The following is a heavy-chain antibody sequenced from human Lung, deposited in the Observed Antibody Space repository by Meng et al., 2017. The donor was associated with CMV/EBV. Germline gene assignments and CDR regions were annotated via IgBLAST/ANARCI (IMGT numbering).Heavy chain of an antibody. V-gene: IGHV3-7*02. Sequence: QLVECGGGVVPPGGSPSLSCKVSGLRFSRFWMSWVRQAPGKGLEWVANIKEDGSEKYYVDSVKGRFTISRDNAKNSLYLQMNSLRVEDTAVYYCRDGHYSGRWGQGTLVTVSS. D-gene: IGHD2-8*01. CDR1: GLRFSRFW. CDR3: RDGHYSGR. J-gene: IGHJ4*02. CDR2: IKEDGSEK.